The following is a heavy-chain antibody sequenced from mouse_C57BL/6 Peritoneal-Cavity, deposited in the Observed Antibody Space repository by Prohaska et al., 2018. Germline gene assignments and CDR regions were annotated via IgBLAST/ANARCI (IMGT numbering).Heavy chain of an antibody. CDR3: TRFAY. J-gene: IGHJ3*01. CDR2: IRLKSDNYAT. V-gene: IGHV6-3*01. CDR1: GFTFSNYW. Sequence: EVKLEESGGGLVQPGGSMKLSCVASGFTFSNYWMNWVRQSPEKVLEWVAQIRLKSDNYATHYAESVKGRFTISRDDSKSSVYLQMNNLRAEDTGIYYCTRFAYWGQGTLVTVSA.